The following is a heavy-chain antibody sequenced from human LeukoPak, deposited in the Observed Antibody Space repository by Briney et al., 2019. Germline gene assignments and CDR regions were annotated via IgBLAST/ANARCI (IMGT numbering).Heavy chain of an antibody. CDR1: GGSISSGSYY. J-gene: IGHJ6*03. D-gene: IGHD2-21*02. CDR3: AREKSVVVTATLNYGMIYYYMDV. CDR2: IYTSGST. Sequence: SETLSLTCTVSGGSISSGSYYWSWLRQPAGKGLEWIGRIYTSGSTNYNPSLKSRVTISVDTSKNQFSLKLSSVTAADTAVYYCAREKSVVVTATLNYGMIYYYMDVWGKGTTVTISS. V-gene: IGHV4-61*02.